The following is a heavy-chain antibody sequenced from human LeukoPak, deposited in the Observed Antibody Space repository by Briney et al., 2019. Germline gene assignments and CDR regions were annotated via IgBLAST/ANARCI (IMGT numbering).Heavy chain of an antibody. D-gene: IGHD3-16*02. CDR1: GGSMSSYY. V-gene: IGHV4-59*01. CDR3: ARFIDEIDNWFDP. Sequence: SETLSLTCNVSGGSMSSYYWSWIRQPPGKGLEWIGYIYYSGSTKYNPSLKSRVTISVDASKNQFSLKLSSVTAADTAVYYCARFIDEIDNWFDPWGQGTLVTVSS. J-gene: IGHJ5*02. CDR2: IYYSGST.